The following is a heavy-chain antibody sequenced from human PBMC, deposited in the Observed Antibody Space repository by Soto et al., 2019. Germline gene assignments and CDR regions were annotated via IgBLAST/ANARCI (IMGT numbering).Heavy chain of an antibody. D-gene: IGHD3-3*01. Sequence: XESLLLSCAASGFTFSSYEMNWVRQAPGKGLEWVSYISSSGSTIYYADSVKGRFTISRDNAKNSLYLQMNSLRAEDTAVYYCARPLHEVWSGYFPPYGMDVWGQGTTVTVSS. J-gene: IGHJ6*02. CDR1: GFTFSSYE. V-gene: IGHV3-48*03. CDR3: ARPLHEVWSGYFPPYGMDV. CDR2: ISSSGSTI.